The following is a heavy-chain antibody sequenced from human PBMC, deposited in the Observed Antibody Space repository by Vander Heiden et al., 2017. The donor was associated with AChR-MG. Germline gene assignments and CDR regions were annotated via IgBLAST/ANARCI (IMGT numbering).Heavy chain of an antibody. CDR1: GYTFTSYY. CDR3: AIRTQTLYYYYYGMDV. J-gene: IGHJ6*02. Sequence: QVQLVQSGAEVKKPGASVKVSCKASGYTFTSYYMHWVRQAPGQGLEWMGIINPSGGSTSYAQKFQGRVTMTRDTSTSTVYMELSSLRSEDTAVYYCAIRTQTLYYYYYGMDVWGQGTTVTVSS. V-gene: IGHV1-46*03. CDR2: INPSGGST.